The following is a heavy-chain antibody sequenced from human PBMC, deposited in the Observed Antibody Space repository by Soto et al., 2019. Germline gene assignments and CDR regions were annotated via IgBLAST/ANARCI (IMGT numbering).Heavy chain of an antibody. CDR1: GFTFSSYG. V-gene: IGHV3-30*18. J-gene: IGHJ1*01. D-gene: IGHD3-22*01. CDR3: AKDSDTMNRSILGFQH. CDR2: ISYDGSNK. Sequence: QVQLVESGGGVVQPGRSLRLSCAASGFTFSSYGMHWVRQAPGKGLEWVAVISYDGSNKYYADSVKGRFTISRDNSKNTLYLQMNSLRAEDTAVYYCAKDSDTMNRSILGFQHWGQGTLVTVSS.